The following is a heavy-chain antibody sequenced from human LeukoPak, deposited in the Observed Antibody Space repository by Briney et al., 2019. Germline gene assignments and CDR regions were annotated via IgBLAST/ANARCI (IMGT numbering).Heavy chain of an antibody. CDR2: INSDGSWT. Sequence: GGSLRLSCAASGSLWMHWVRQAPGRGLVWVSHINSDGSWTSYADSVKGRFTISKDNAKNTVYLQMNNLRAEDTAVYYCVSFYETYWGRGTLVTVSS. J-gene: IGHJ4*02. V-gene: IGHV3-74*01. D-gene: IGHD2/OR15-2a*01. CDR1: GSLW. CDR3: VSFYETY.